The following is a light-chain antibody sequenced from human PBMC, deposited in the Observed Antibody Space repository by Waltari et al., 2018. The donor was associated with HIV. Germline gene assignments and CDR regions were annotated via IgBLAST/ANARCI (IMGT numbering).Light chain of an antibody. CDR1: DSAFGLYNF. CDR2: EVD. CDR3: ASYTADDTVL. J-gene: IGLJ2*01. V-gene: IGLV2-14*01. Sequence: SDLTQPASVSGFLGQSLTISCTGGDSAFGLYNFISWYQQQPGKVPKLLLYEVDTRASGIPGRFSGSKSGNTASLTITGLQIEDEGLYYCASYTADDTVLFGGGTTVTVL.